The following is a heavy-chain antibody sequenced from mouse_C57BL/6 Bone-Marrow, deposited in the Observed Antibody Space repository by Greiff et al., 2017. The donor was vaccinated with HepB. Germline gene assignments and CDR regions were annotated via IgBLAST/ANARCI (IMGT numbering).Heavy chain of an antibody. CDR1: GFTFSSYA. V-gene: IGHV5-4*01. J-gene: IGHJ3*01. D-gene: IGHD4-1*01. CDR2: ISDGGSYT. CDR3: AIVESGTGFAY. Sequence: EVQLVESGGGLVKPGGSLKLSCAASGFTFSSYAMSWVRQTPEKRLEWVATISDGGSYTYYTDNVKGRFTISRDNAKNNLYLQMSHLKSEDTAIFDCAIVESGTGFAYWGQGTLVTVSA.